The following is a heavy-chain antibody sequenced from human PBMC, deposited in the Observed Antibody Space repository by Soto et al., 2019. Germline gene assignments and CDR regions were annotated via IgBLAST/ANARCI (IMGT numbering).Heavy chain of an antibody. V-gene: IGHV3-7*01. Sequence: EVQLVESGGGLVQPGGSLRLSCAASGFIFNTYWMTWVRQAPGKGLEWVANINQDGSEKYYVDSVKGRFTISRDNAKNSLSLQTNSLRAEDTAVYYCARNEWSGYWYFDYWGQGTLVTVSS. CDR1: GFIFNTYW. D-gene: IGHD3-3*01. J-gene: IGHJ4*02. CDR2: INQDGSEK. CDR3: ARNEWSGYWYFDY.